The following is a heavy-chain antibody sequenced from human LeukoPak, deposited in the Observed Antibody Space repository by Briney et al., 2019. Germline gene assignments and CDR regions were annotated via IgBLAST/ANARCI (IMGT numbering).Heavy chain of an antibody. CDR1: GGSISSGSYY. J-gene: IGHJ4*02. CDR3: ATRSSWYRGVDY. D-gene: IGHD6-13*01. CDR2: IYTSGST. Sequence: SQTLSLTCTVSGGSISSGSYYWSWIRQPAGKGLEWIGRIYTSGSTNYNPSLKSRVTISVDTSKNQFSLKLSSVTAADTAVYYCATRSSWYRGVDYWGQGTLVTVSS. V-gene: IGHV4-61*02.